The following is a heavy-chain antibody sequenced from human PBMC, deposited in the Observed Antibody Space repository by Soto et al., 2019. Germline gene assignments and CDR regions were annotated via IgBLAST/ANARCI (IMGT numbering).Heavy chain of an antibody. J-gene: IGHJ5*02. V-gene: IGHV3-15*07. D-gene: IGHD2-2*01. Sequence: GGSLRLSCAASGFTFSDAWMNWVRQAPGKGLEWVGRIKSKSAGGTADYAAPVKGRFTIPRDDSKNMVYLQMNSLKTEDTAMYYCTTADIVVVPAALVSWFDPWGQGTLVTVSS. CDR1: GFTFSDAW. CDR2: IKSKSAGGTA. CDR3: TTADIVVVPAALVSWFDP.